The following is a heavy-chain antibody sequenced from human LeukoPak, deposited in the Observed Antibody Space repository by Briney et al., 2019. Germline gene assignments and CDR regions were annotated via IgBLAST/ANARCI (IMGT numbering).Heavy chain of an antibody. Sequence: ASVKVSCKASGYTFTSYGISWVRQAPGQGLEWMGWIGAYNGNTNYAQKLQGRVTMTTDTSTSTAYMELRSLRSDDTAVYYCAREGATVFDWYRRYFDYWGQGTLVTVSS. CDR2: IGAYNGNT. CDR3: AREGATVFDWYRRYFDY. V-gene: IGHV1-18*01. D-gene: IGHD3-9*01. CDR1: GYTFTSYG. J-gene: IGHJ4*02.